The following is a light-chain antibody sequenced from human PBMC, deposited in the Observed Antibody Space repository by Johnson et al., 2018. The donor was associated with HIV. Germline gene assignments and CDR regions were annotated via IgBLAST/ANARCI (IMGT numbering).Light chain of an antibody. V-gene: IGLV1-51*01. CDR1: SSNIGNNY. CDR2: DNN. Sequence: QSVLTQPPSVSAAPGQKVTISCSGSSSNIGNNYVSWYQQLPGTAPKLLIYDNNKRPSGIPDRVSGSKSGTSATLDITGLQTGDEAYYYCGTWDSSVSGFVFGTGTKVTVL. J-gene: IGLJ1*01. CDR3: GTWDSSVSGFV.